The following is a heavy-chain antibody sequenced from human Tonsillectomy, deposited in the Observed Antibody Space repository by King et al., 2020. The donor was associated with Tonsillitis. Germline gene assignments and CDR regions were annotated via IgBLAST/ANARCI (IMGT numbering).Heavy chain of an antibody. CDR3: ATFLPYLPVVRGPISSPLEY. D-gene: IGHD3-10*01. CDR1: GFTFSNYP. V-gene: IGHV3-30*04. CDR2: ISYDGSSK. J-gene: IGHJ4*02. Sequence: VQLVESGGGVVQPGRSLRLSCAASGFTFSNYPMYWVRQAPGKGLEWMAVISYDGSSKYYADSVQGRRTISRDNSENTLFLQMNSLRAEDTAVYYCATFLPYLPVVRGPISSPLEYWGQGTLVTVSS.